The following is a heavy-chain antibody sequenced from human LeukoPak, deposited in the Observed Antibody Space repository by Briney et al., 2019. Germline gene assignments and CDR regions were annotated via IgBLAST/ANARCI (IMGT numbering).Heavy chain of an antibody. J-gene: IGHJ5*02. D-gene: IGHD1-14*01. CDR1: GGSISSSTFY. Sequence: SETLSLTCTVSGGSISSSTFYWGWIRQPPGKGLEWIGSLYYSGSTYYNPSLKSRVTISVDTSKNEFSLKLNSVTAADTALYYCAREGTVRWFDPWGQGTLVTVSS. V-gene: IGHV4-39*07. CDR2: LYYSGST. CDR3: AREGTVRWFDP.